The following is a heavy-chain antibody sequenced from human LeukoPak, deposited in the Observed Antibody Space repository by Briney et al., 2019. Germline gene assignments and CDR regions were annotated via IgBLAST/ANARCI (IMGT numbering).Heavy chain of an antibody. CDR1: GGSISSSKYY. V-gene: IGHV4-39*01. CDR2: IFTIGIT. D-gene: IGHD2-15*01. CDR3: ASDRIEVDAFDI. J-gene: IGHJ3*02. Sequence: SETLSLTCIISGGSISSSKYYWGWIRQPPGKGLEWIGTIFTIGITHYNPSLKSRVTISVDTSKNQFSLKLSSVTAADTAVYYCASDRIEVDAFDIWGQGTMVTVSS.